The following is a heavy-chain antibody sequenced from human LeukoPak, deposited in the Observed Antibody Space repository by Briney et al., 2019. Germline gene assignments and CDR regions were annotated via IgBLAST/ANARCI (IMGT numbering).Heavy chain of an antibody. J-gene: IGHJ4*02. CDR1: GFSFDDYT. D-gene: IGHD3-10*01. CDR3: ARGRQSFFDY. Sequence: PGGSLRSSRAASGFSFDDYTMHWVRQHPGEVLEWVSLFRGDSGTTYYVDSVKGRFIISRDNNKNSLHLETHGLRSEDAGMYDCARGRQSFFDYWGQGTLVTLSS. V-gene: IGHV3-43*02. CDR2: FRGDSGTT.